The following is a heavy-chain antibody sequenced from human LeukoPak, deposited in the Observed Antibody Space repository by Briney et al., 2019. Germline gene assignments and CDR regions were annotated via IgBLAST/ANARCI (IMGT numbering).Heavy chain of an antibody. CDR1: GGSIISSGHY. Sequence: SGTLSLTCTVSGGSIISSGHYWDWIRQPAGKGLEWIGSISYSGSTYYNPSLKSRVTISRDTSENQFSLKLSSVTAADTAVYYCARRRQLAIDYWGQETLVTVAS. CDR3: ARRRQLAIDY. D-gene: IGHD6-6*01. J-gene: IGHJ4*02. V-gene: IGHV4-39*01. CDR2: ISYSGST.